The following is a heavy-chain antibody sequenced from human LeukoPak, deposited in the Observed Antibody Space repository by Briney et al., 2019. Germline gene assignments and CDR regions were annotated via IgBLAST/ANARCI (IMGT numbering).Heavy chain of an antibody. V-gene: IGHV4-38-2*02. CDR1: GYSISSGYY. CDR2: IYHSGST. J-gene: IGHJ3*02. Sequence: SETLSLTCTVSGYSISSGYYWGWIRQPPGKGLEWIGIIYHSGSTYFNPSLKSRVTISVDTSKNQFSLKLSSVTAADTAVYYCARPYYDSSGYYHDAFDIWGQGTMVTVSS. D-gene: IGHD3-22*01. CDR3: ARPYYDSSGYYHDAFDI.